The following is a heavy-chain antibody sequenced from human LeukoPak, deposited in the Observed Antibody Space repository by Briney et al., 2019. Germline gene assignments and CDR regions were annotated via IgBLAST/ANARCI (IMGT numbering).Heavy chain of an antibody. CDR1: GGSINNYY. D-gene: IGHD3-16*01. J-gene: IGHJ5*02. CDR3: ASSTGGWFDP. Sequence: PSETLSLTCTVSGGSINNYYWSWIRQPPGKGLEWIGYMYYSGSTNYNPSLKSRVTISVDTSKNQFSLKLSSVTAADTAVYYCASSTGGWFDPWGQGSLVTVSS. V-gene: IGHV4-59*01. CDR2: MYYSGST.